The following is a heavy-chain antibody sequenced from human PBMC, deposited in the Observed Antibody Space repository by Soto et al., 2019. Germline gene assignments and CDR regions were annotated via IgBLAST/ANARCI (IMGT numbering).Heavy chain of an antibody. CDR3: ARTVGYYYGMDV. V-gene: IGHV1-18*01. D-gene: IGHD4-17*01. Sequence: ASAEVSCKASSYTFTSYGINWARQAPGQGLEWMGWISPDNGNTNYAQKLRGRVTMTTDTSTSTAYMELSSLRSEDTAVYYCARTVGYYYGMDVWGQGTTVTVSS. CDR1: SYTFTSYG. J-gene: IGHJ6*02. CDR2: ISPDNGNT.